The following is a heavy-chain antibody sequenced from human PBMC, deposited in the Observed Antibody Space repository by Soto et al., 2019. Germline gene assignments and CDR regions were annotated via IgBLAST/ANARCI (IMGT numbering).Heavy chain of an antibody. J-gene: IGHJ4*02. D-gene: IGHD6-25*01. CDR2: ISSSSSYI. V-gene: IGHV3-21*01. Sequence: GGSLRLSCAASGFTFSSYGMHWVRQAPGKGLEWVSSISSSSSYIYYADSVKGRFTISRDNAKNSLYLQMNSLRAEDTAVYYCARDSRGDSSAAYYFDYWGQGTLVTVSS. CDR3: ARDSRGDSSAAYYFDY. CDR1: GFTFSSYG.